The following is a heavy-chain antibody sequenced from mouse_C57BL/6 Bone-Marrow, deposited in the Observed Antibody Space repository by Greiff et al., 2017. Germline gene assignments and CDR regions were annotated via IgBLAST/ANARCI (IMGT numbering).Heavy chain of an antibody. CDR1: GFTFSSYG. CDR3: ARRGVVALDY. V-gene: IGHV5-6*01. CDR2: ISSGGSYT. J-gene: IGHJ2*01. D-gene: IGHD1-1*01. Sequence: EVQLVESGGDLVKPGGSLKLSCAASGFTFSSYGMSWVRPTPDKRLEWVATISSGGSYTYYPDSVKGRFTISRDNAKNTLYLQMSSLKSEDTAMYYCARRGVVALDYWGQGTTLTVSS.